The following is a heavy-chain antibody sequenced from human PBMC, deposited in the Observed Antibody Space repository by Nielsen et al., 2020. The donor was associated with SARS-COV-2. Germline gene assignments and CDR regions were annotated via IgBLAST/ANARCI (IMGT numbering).Heavy chain of an antibody. V-gene: IGHV3-23*01. J-gene: IGHJ6*02. Sequence: GESLKISCAASGFTFSSYAMSWVRQAPGKGLEWVSAISGSGGSTYYADSVKGRFTISRDNSKNTLYLQMNSLRAEDTAVYYCARDIVVVPAAVLGMDVWGQGTTVTVSS. CDR2: ISGSGGST. D-gene: IGHD2-2*01. CDR1: GFTFSSYA. CDR3: ARDIVVVPAAVLGMDV.